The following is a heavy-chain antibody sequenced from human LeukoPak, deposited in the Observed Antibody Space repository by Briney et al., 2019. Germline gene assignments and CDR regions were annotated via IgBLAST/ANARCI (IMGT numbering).Heavy chain of an antibody. J-gene: IGHJ4*02. V-gene: IGHV1-8*01. CDR2: MNPNSGNT. D-gene: IGHD3-10*01. CDR1: GYTFPSYD. Sequence: GASVNVSCKASGYTFPSYDIHWVRQATGQGLAWMGWMNPNSGNTGYAQKFQGRVTMTRNTSISTAYMELSSLRSEDTAVYYCAGGSMVRGVSRKGVFDYWGQGTLVTVSS. CDR3: AGGSMVRGVSRKGVFDY.